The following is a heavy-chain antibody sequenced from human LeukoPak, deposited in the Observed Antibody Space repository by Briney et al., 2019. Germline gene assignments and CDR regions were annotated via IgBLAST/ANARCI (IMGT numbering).Heavy chain of an antibody. D-gene: IGHD1-26*01. Sequence: ASVKVSCKASGYTFTSYYMHWVRQAPGQGLEWMGIINPSGGSTSYAQKFQGRVTMTRDTSTSTVYMELSSLRSEDTAVYYCARVGVPYSGSYWFDYWGQGTLVTVSS. CDR3: ARVGVPYSGSYWFDY. J-gene: IGHJ4*02. V-gene: IGHV1-46*01. CDR2: INPSGGST. CDR1: GYTFTSYY.